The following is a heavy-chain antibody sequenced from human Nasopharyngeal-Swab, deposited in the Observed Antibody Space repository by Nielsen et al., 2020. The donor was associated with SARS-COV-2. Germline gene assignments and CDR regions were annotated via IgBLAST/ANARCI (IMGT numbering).Heavy chain of an antibody. D-gene: IGHD6-13*01. Sequence: SETLSLTCTVSGGSISSYYWSWIRQPPGKGLEWIGYIYYSGSTNYNPSLKSRVTISVDTSKNQFSLKLSSVTAADMAVYYCARVGGIPGGYSSSWGYYYGMDVWGQGTTVTVSS. CDR2: IYYSGST. J-gene: IGHJ6*02. CDR3: ARVGGIPGGYSSSWGYYYGMDV. V-gene: IGHV4-59*01. CDR1: GGSISSYY.